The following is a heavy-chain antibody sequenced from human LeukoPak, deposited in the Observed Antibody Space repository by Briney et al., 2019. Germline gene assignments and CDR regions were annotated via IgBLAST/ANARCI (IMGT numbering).Heavy chain of an antibody. J-gene: IGHJ4*02. D-gene: IGHD2-2*02. Sequence: GGSLRLSCAASGFTFSRYAMHWVRQAPGKGLEWVAVISYDGSNKYYADSVKGRFTISRDNSKNTLYLQMNSLRAEDTAVYYCARTLYCSSTSCYTFDYWGQGTLVTVSS. CDR1: GFTFSRYA. CDR3: ARTLYCSSTSCYTFDY. V-gene: IGHV3-30-3*01. CDR2: ISYDGSNK.